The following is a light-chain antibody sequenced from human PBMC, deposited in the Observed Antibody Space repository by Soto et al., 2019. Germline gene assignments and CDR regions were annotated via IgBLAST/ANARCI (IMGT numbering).Light chain of an antibody. Sequence: QAVLTQPPSVSAPPGQKVTISCSGSTSNIAINYVSWYQKVPGTAPTLLIYDNDKRPSGIPDRFSASKSGTAATLDISGLQTGDEADYSCATWDISLTAVLFGGGTQLTVL. CDR2: DND. CDR1: TSNIAINY. CDR3: ATWDISLTAVL. J-gene: IGLJ3*02. V-gene: IGLV1-51*01.